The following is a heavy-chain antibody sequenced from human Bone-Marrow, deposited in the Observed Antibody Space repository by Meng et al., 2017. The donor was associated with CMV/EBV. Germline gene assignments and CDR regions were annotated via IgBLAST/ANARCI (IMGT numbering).Heavy chain of an antibody. Sequence: SVKVSCKASGGTFSSYAISWVRQAPGQGLEWMGGIIPILGIANYAQKFQGRVTITADKSTSTAYMELSSLRAEDTAVYYCARAPRVRGVTSGMDVWGQGTTVTVSS. J-gene: IGHJ6*02. D-gene: IGHD3-10*01. V-gene: IGHV1-69*10. CDR3: ARAPRVRGVTSGMDV. CDR1: GGTFSSYA. CDR2: IIPILGIA.